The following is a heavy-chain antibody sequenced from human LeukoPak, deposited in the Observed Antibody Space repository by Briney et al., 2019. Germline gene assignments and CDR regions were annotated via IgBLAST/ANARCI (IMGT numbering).Heavy chain of an antibody. CDR3: ARSLGYCGGGSCVPFDY. CDR1: GFTLSSYW. D-gene: IGHD2-15*01. Sequence: GGSLRLSCEVSGFTLSSYWLSCVRQAPGKGLEWVANIKQDGSDKYYVDSVKGRFTISRDNAKNSLYLQMNSLRAEDTAVYYCARSLGYCGGGSCVPFDYWGQGTLVTVSS. V-gene: IGHV3-7*05. J-gene: IGHJ4*01. CDR2: IKQDGSDK.